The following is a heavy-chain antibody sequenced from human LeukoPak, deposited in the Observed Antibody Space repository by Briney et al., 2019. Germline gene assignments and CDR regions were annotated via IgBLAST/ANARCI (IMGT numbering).Heavy chain of an antibody. CDR3: GRLRGAMTTVTSNFDS. J-gene: IGHJ4*02. Sequence: SETLSLTCTVSGGSIIGSTYYWGWIRQPPGKGLEWIRSAFYSGHTYYKSSLKSRVTISVDTSKNQFSLKLGSVTAADTAVYYCGRLRGAMTTVTSNFDSWGQGTLVTVSS. CDR2: AFYSGHT. V-gene: IGHV4-39*01. D-gene: IGHD4-17*01. CDR1: GGSIIGSTYY.